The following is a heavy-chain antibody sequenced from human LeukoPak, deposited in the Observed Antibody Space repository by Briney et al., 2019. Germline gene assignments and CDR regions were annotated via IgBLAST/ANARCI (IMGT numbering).Heavy chain of an antibody. D-gene: IGHD3-22*01. J-gene: IGHJ4*02. Sequence: ASVKVPCKASGYTFTSYGISWVRQAPGQGLEWMGWISPYNGNTNYAQKLQGRVTMTTDTSTTTTYMELRSLRSDDTAVYYCARDRYDSSGYYPFDYWGQGTLVTVSS. CDR1: GYTFTSYG. V-gene: IGHV1-18*01. CDR2: ISPYNGNT. CDR3: ARDRYDSSGYYPFDY.